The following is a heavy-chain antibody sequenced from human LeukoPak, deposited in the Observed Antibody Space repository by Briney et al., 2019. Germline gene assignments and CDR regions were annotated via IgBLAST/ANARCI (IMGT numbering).Heavy chain of an antibody. CDR1: GGSISSYY. J-gene: IGHJ3*02. CDR3: ARESSNYGDAFDI. Sequence: PSETLSLTCTVSGGSISSYYWSWIRQPPGKGLEWIGYIYYSGSTNYNPSLKSRVTISVDTSKHQFSLKLSSVTAADTAVYYCARESSNYGDAFDIWGQGTMVTVSS. CDR2: IYYSGST. D-gene: IGHD4-11*01. V-gene: IGHV4-59*01.